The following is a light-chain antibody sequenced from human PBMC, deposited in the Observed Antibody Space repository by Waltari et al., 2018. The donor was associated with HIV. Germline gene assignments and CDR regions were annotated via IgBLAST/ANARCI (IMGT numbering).Light chain of an antibody. CDR2: AAS. CDR1: QSVGSD. J-gene: IGKJ1*01. V-gene: IGKV3-15*01. Sequence: EIVMTQSPATLSVSPGDRATLSCRASQSVGSDLAWYQHKPGQGPRLLIYAASNRATDVTVRFSGSGTGTQFTITILRPQSEDFAIYYWQHDNNWPPTFAQGTQVEI. CDR3: QHDNNWPPT.